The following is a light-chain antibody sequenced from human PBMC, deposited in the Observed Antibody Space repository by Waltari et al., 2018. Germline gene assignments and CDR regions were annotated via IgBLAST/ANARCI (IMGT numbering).Light chain of an antibody. CDR3: QQANSFPPT. J-gene: IGKJ3*01. CDR1: QDVARW. CDR2: AAS. Sequence: DIQMTQSPSSVSASVGDRVTITCRARQDVARWLAWYQQKPGKAPNLLIYAASSLHSGVPSRCSGSGSGTDFTLTISSLQPDDFATYYCQQANSFPPTFGPGTTVDIK. V-gene: IGKV1D-12*01.